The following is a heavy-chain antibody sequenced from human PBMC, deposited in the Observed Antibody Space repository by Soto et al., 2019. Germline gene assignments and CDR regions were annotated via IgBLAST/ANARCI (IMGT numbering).Heavy chain of an antibody. J-gene: IGHJ4*02. D-gene: IGHD7-27*01. CDR3: ARGPRNWGFDY. Sequence: QVQLVQSGAEVKKPGASVKVSCKASEYIFTNYDFNWVRQAPGQGFEWMGWMNPNNEKTGYAQKFQGXXTXPXXTSISTAYMELSSLRSEDTAVYYCARGPRNWGFDYWGQGTLVIVSS. CDR2: MNPNNEKT. CDR1: EYIFTNYD. V-gene: IGHV1-8*01.